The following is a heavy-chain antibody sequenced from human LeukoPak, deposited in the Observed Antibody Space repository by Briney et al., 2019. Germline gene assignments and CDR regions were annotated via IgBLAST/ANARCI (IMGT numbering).Heavy chain of an antibody. D-gene: IGHD6-6*01. CDR2: VFYSGNS. Sequence: SETLSLTCTVSGDSLNSSTYYWGWVRQPPGKGLEYIGRVFYSGNSYYNPTLKGRVTLSIDTSKDHFSLRLSSVTAADTAVYYCARSLFRIAARPHFDYWGRGTLVTVSS. CDR3: ARSLFRIAARPHFDY. CDR1: GDSLNSSTYY. J-gene: IGHJ4*02. V-gene: IGHV4-39*02.